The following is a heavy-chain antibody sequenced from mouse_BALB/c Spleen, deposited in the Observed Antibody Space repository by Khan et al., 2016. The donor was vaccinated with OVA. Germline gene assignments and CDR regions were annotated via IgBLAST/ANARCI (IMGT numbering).Heavy chain of an antibody. Sequence: QVQLQQLGPGLVQPSQSLSITCTVSGFSLTNYGVHWVRQSPGKGLEWLGVIWSGGSTDYHAAFISRLSISKDNSKSQVFFKMNSLQPNDTAMYYCARNYDYDEGLAYWGQGTLVTVSA. V-gene: IGHV2-2*02. CDR2: IWSGGST. CDR1: GFSLTNYG. J-gene: IGHJ3*01. CDR3: ARNYDYDEGLAY. D-gene: IGHD2-4*01.